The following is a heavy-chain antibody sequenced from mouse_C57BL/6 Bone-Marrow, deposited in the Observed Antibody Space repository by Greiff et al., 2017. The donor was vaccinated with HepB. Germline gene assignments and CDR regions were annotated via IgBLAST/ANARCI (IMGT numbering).Heavy chain of an antibody. CDR2: INSGSSTI. CDR1: GFTFSSFG. J-gene: IGHJ4*01. Sequence: EVQVVESGGGLVQPGGSRKLSCAASGFTFSSFGMHWVRQAPEKGLEWVAYINSGSSTIYYADTVKGRFTVSRDNPKNILVLQMTSLRSEDTAMYYCTRFYDYDNAMDYWGQGTSVTVSS. CDR3: TRFYDYDNAMDY. D-gene: IGHD2-4*01. V-gene: IGHV5-17*02.